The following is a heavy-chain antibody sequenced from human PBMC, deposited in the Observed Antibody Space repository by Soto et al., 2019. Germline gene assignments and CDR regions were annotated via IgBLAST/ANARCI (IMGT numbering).Heavy chain of an antibody. D-gene: IGHD3-22*01. CDR3: ARKDKSGYFNWFDP. V-gene: IGHV5-51*01. CDR2: IFPSDSDT. J-gene: IGHJ5*02. CDR1: GYRFTSYW. Sequence: GESLKISGRTSGYRFTSYWIAWVLQMPGKGLEWMGIIFPSDSDTRYSPSFQGQVTISADRSTSTVFLQWASLKASDTAVYFCARKDKSGYFNWFDPWGQGTLVTVSS.